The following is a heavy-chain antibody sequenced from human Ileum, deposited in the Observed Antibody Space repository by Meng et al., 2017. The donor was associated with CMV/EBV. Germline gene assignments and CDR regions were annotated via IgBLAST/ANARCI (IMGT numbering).Heavy chain of an antibody. V-gene: IGHV3-30*04. Sequence: SGFAFSSYAMPWVRQAPGKGLEWVAVISYDGSNKYYADSVKGRFTISRDNSKNTLYLQMNSLRAEDTAVYYCARAYDYYYDSSGYFGYWGQGTLVTVSS. CDR2: ISYDGSNK. CDR1: GFAFSSYA. D-gene: IGHD3-22*01. CDR3: ARAYDYYYDSSGYFGY. J-gene: IGHJ4*02.